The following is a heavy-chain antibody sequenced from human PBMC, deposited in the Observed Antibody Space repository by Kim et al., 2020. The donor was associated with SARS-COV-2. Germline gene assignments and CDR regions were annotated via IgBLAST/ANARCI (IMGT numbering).Heavy chain of an antibody. Sequence: GGSLRLSCAASGFTFSSYGMHWVRQAPGKGLEWVAVISYDGSNKYYADSVEGRFTISRDNSKNTLYLQMNSLRAEDTAVYYCAKGGRIHYYYYGMDVWG. J-gene: IGHJ6*02. D-gene: IGHD5-12*01. V-gene: IGHV3-30*18. CDR1: GFTFSSYG. CDR3: AKGGRIHYYYYGMDV. CDR2: ISYDGSNK.